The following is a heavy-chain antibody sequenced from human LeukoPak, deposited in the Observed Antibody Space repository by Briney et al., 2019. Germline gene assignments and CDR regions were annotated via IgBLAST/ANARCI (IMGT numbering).Heavy chain of an antibody. V-gene: IGHV3-7*01. D-gene: IGHD3-3*01. J-gene: IGHJ4*02. CDR1: GFIFSRSS. CDR3: ARWRGAQSEFDY. Sequence: GGSLRLSCAGSGFIFSRSSMGWVRQAPGKGLEFVAHLKESGIEKEYVDSVEGRFTISRDNGKNSLYLQMNSLRAEDTALYFCARWRGAQSEFDYWGQGTHVIVSS. CDR2: LKESGIEK.